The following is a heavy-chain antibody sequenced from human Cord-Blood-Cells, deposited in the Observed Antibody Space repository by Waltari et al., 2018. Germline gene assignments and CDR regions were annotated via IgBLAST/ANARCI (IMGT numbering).Heavy chain of an antibody. J-gene: IGHJ6*02. Sequence: VKVSCKASGYTFTSYGISWVRQAPGQGLEWMGWISAYNGNTNYAQKLQGRVTMTTDTSTSTAYMELRSLRSDDTAVYYCARWTGDPYYYYGMDVWGQGTTVTVSS. CDR3: ARWTGDPYYYYGMDV. CDR2: ISAYNGNT. CDR1: GYTFTSYG. V-gene: IGHV1-18*01. D-gene: IGHD7-27*01.